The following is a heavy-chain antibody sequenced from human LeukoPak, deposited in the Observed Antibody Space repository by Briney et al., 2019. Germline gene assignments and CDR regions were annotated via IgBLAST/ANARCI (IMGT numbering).Heavy chain of an antibody. Sequence: VASVKVSRXASGYTFTGYYMHWVRQAPGQGLEWMGWINPNSGGTNYAQKFQGRVTMTRDTSISTAYMELSRLRSDDTAVYYCARDPARTYGSTYYYYYMDVWGKRTTVTVSS. D-gene: IGHD3-10*01. CDR2: INPNSGGT. CDR3: ARDPARTYGSTYYYYYMDV. CDR1: GYTFTGYY. V-gene: IGHV1-2*02. J-gene: IGHJ6*03.